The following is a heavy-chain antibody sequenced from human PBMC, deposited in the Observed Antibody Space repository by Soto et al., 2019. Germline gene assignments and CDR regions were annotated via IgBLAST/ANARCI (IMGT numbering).Heavy chain of an antibody. Sequence: GGSLRLSFAPSGFTFSCYGMPWVRQGSGKGLEWVAVISYDGSNKYYADSVKGRFTISRYNSKNTLYLQMNSLRAEDTAVYYCAKDQNSNYSFYYYYYMDVWGKGT. CDR1: GFTFSCYG. V-gene: IGHV3-30*18. D-gene: IGHD4-4*01. CDR2: ISYDGSNK. CDR3: AKDQNSNYSFYYYYYMDV. J-gene: IGHJ6*03.